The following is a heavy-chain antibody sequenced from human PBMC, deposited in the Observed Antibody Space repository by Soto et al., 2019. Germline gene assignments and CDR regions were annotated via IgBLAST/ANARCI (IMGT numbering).Heavy chain of an antibody. D-gene: IGHD2-21*02. J-gene: IGHJ5*02. CDR1: GFTFSSYA. V-gene: IGHV3-23*01. CDR3: AKAAPYCGGDCYSEA. Sequence: GGSLRLSCAASGFTFSSYAMNWVRQAPGKGLEWVSAISGSAATTHFADSVKGRFTISRDNSKNTLYLQMNSLRAEDTAVYYCAKAAPYCGGDCYSEAWGQGTLVTVSS. CDR2: ISGSAATT.